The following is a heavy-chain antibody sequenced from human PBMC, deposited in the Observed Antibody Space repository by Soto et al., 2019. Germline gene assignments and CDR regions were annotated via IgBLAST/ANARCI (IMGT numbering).Heavy chain of an antibody. J-gene: IGHJ4*02. CDR3: AKANYDILTGPDY. D-gene: IGHD3-9*01. CDR2: ISWNSGSI. CDR1: GFTFDDYA. V-gene: IGHV3-9*01. Sequence: LRLSCAASGFTFDDYAMHWVRQAPGKGLEWVSGISWNSGSIGYADSVKGRFTISRDNAKNSLYLQMNSLRAEDTALYYCAKANYDILTGPDYWGQGTLVTVSS.